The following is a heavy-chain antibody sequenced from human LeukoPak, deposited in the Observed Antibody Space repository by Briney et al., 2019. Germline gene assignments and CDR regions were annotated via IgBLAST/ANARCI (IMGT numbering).Heavy chain of an antibody. CDR2: ISFDGGKK. D-gene: IGHD5-18*01. J-gene: IGHJ4*02. V-gene: IGHV3-30*04. CDR1: GFTFNNYA. CDR3: AKARGYSNMPSDY. Sequence: GGSLSLSCAASGFTFNNYAIHGVRQAPGKGVEWVAIISFDGGKKYYADPVKGRFTIYRDNSKNTLYMQMNSLRAEDTTVYYCAKARGYSNMPSDYCGQGTLVTVSS.